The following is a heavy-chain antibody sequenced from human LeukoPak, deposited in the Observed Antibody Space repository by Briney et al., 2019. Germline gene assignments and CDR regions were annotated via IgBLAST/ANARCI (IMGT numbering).Heavy chain of an antibody. CDR2: IYYSGST. Sequence: SETLSLTCTLSGGSISSYYWSWIRHPPEKGLEWSGYIYYSGSTNYTPSLKSRVTISVDTSKNQFSLKLSSVTAADTAVYYCARTRRTSKYCSSTSCHSYYYYYGMDVWGQGTTVTVSS. J-gene: IGHJ6*02. CDR1: GGSISSYY. CDR3: ARTRRTSKYCSSTSCHSYYYYYGMDV. V-gene: IGHV4-59*08. D-gene: IGHD2-2*01.